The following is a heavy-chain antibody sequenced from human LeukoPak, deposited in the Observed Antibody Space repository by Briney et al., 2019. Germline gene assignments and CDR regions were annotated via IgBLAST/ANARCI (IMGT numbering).Heavy chain of an antibody. CDR2: IRSKANNYAT. J-gene: IGHJ6*03. D-gene: IGHD6-19*01. CDR1: GFTLSGSA. CDR3: TRSGYSSGWYFNYYMDV. V-gene: IGHV3-73*01. Sequence: GGSLRLSCAASGFTLSGSAIHWVRQASGKGLEWVGRIRSKANNYATSYAASVKGRFTISRDDSKNTAYLQMNSLKTEDTAVYYCTRSGYSSGWYFNYYMDVWGKGTTVTVSS.